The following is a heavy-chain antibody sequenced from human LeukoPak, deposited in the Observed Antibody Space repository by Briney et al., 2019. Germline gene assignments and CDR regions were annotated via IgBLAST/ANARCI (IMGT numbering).Heavy chain of an antibody. CDR3: ARRLAVAGQPFDY. Sequence: PGGSLRLSCAASGFTFSSYAMSWVRQAPGKGLEWVSYISSSSSTIYYADSVKGRFTISRDNAKNSLYLQMNSLRAEDTAVYYCARRLAVAGQPFDYWGQGTLVTVSS. D-gene: IGHD6-19*01. CDR1: GFTFSSYA. J-gene: IGHJ4*02. CDR2: ISSSSSTI. V-gene: IGHV3-48*01.